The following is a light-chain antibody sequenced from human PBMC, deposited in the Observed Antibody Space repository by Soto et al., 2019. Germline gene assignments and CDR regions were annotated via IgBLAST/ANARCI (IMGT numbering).Light chain of an antibody. Sequence: DIQMTQSPSSLSASVGDRVTITCRASQGISNFLAWYQQKPGKVPKLLIYATSTLQSGVPSRFSGSASGTDFTLTISSLQPEDVATYYCQKYNSAPRTFGQGTKVDIK. CDR3: QKYNSAPRT. CDR2: ATS. CDR1: QGISNF. J-gene: IGKJ1*01. V-gene: IGKV1-27*01.